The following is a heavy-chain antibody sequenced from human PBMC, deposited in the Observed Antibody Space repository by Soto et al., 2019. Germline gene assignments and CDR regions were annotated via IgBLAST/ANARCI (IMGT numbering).Heavy chain of an antibody. Sequence: QVQLVQSGAEVKKPGASVKVSCKASGYTFTSYDINWMRQATGQGLEWMGWMNPNSGNTGYAQKFQGRVTMTRNTSISTAYMELSSLRSEDTAVYYCARGEPRGYSSGSGNDYWGQGTLVTVSS. D-gene: IGHD6-19*01. V-gene: IGHV1-8*01. CDR3: ARGEPRGYSSGSGNDY. J-gene: IGHJ4*02. CDR2: MNPNSGNT. CDR1: GYTFTSYD.